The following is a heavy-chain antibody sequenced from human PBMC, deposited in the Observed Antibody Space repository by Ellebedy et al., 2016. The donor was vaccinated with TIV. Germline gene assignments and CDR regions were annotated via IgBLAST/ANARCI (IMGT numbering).Heavy chain of an antibody. D-gene: IGHD5-18*01. CDR1: GFTFDDYA. Sequence: SLKISCAASGFTFDDYAMHWVRQAPGKGLEWVSGISWNSGSIGYADSVKGRFTISRDNAKNSLYLQMNSLRAEDTALYYCAKGRGYSYGRFDYWGQGTLVTVSS. V-gene: IGHV3-9*01. CDR2: ISWNSGSI. J-gene: IGHJ4*02. CDR3: AKGRGYSYGRFDY.